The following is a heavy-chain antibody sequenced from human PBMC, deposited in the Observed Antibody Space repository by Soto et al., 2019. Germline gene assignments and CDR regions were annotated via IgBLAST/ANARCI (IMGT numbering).Heavy chain of an antibody. CDR1: GFAFSNFW. CDR3: AKVRRWEDYFDY. D-gene: IGHD1-26*01. V-gene: IGHV3-7*02. J-gene: IGHJ4*02. CDR2: IQQDGSEK. Sequence: PGGSLRLSCAASGFAFSNFWMSWVRQVPGKGLQWVAIIQQDGSEKYYVDSVKGRFTISRDNTKNSLYLQMNSLRAEDTAVYYCAKVRRWEDYFDYWGQGTLVKVSS.